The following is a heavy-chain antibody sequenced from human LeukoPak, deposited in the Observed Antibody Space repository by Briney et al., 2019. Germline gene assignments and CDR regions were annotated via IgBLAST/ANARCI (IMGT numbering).Heavy chain of an antibody. CDR1: GFIFSGYS. CDR2: ISSSSTYI. J-gene: IGHJ6*03. Sequence: PGGSLRLSCVASGFIFSGYSMNWVRQAPGKGLEWVSSISSSSTYIYYADSVKGRFTISRDNSKNTLYLQMNSLRAEDTAVYYCAKVPLNYYYYMDVWGKGTTVTVSS. V-gene: IGHV3-21*01. CDR3: AKVPLNYYYYMDV.